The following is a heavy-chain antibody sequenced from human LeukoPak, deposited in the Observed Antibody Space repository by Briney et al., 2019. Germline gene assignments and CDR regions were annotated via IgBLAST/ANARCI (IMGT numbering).Heavy chain of an antibody. J-gene: IGHJ4*02. CDR2: MNPNSGNT. D-gene: IGHD6-13*01. CDR3: ARARGSSWYGALYFSY. CDR1: GGTFTSYD. Sequence: ASVKVSCKASGGTFTSYDINWVRQATGQGLEWMGWMNPNSGNTGYAQKFQGRVTITRNTSISTAYMELSSLRSEDTAVYYCARARGSSWYGALYFSYWGQGTLVTVSS. V-gene: IGHV1-8*03.